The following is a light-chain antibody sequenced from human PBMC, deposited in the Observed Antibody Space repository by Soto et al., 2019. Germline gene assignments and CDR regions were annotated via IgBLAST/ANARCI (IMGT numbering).Light chain of an antibody. CDR3: CSYAGSYIFYV. V-gene: IGLV2-11*01. CDR2: DVS. Sequence: QSALTQPRSVSGSPGQSVTISCTGTSSDVGGYNYVSWYQQHPGTAPKLMIYDVSKRPSGVPDRFSGSKSGNPASLTISGLQAEDEADYYGCSYAGSYIFYVFGTGTKVTVL. J-gene: IGLJ1*01. CDR1: SSDVGGYNY.